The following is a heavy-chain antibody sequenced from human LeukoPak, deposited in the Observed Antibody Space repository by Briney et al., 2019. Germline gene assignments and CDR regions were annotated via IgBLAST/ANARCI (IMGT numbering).Heavy chain of an antibody. J-gene: IGHJ4*02. CDR1: GFTFSSYW. CDR2: IKQDGSEK. CDR3: ARDRSSEQLVGDFDY. D-gene: IGHD6-13*01. Sequence: GGSLRLSCAASGFTFSSYWMSWVRQAPGKGLEWVANIKQDGSEKYYVDSVKGRFTISRDNAKNSLYLQMNSLRAEDTAVYYCARDRSSEQLVGDFDYWGQGTLVTVSS. V-gene: IGHV3-7*01.